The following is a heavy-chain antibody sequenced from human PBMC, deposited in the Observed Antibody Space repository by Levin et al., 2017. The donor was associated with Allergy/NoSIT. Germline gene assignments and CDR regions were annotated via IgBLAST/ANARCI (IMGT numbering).Heavy chain of an antibody. CDR2: IYYSGST. CDR1: GGSIRSYY. CDR3: ARRRSADAFDI. V-gene: IGHV4-59*08. J-gene: IGHJ3*02. Sequence: SQTLSLPCTVSGGSIRSYYWSWIRQPPGKGLEWIGYIYYSGSTNYNPSLKSRVTISVDTSKNQFSLKLSSVTAADTAVYYCARRRSADAFDIWGQGTMVTVSS.